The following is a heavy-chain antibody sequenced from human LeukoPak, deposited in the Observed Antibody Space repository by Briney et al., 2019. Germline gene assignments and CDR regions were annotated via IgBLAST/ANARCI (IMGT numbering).Heavy chain of an antibody. J-gene: IGHJ6*02. V-gene: IGHV3-23*01. CDR1: GFTFSSYA. CDR2: ISGSGGST. CDR3: AKARTQYYYGSGIGDV. Sequence: PGGSLRLSCAASGFTFSSYAMSWVRQAPGKGLEWVSAISGSGGSTYYADSVKGRFTISRDNSKNTLYLQMNSLRAEDTAVYYCAKARTQYYYGSGIGDVWGQGTTVTVSS. D-gene: IGHD3-10*01.